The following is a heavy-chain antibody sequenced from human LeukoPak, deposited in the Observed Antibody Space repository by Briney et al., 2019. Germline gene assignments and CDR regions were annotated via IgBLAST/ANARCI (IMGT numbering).Heavy chain of an antibody. J-gene: IGHJ4*02. CDR3: AARPDRGLGPLDF. CDR1: GFTFNSYA. Sequence: GGSLRLSCAASGFTFNSYAMAWVRQPPGKGLELVSAISSSGDSTYYTDSVKGRFTISRDNSKNTLYLEMSRLRADDTAVYFCAARPDRGLGPLDFWGQGTLVTVSS. V-gene: IGHV3-23*01. CDR2: ISSSGDST.